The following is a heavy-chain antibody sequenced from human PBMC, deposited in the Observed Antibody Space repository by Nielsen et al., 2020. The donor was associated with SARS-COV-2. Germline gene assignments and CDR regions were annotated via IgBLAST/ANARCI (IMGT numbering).Heavy chain of an antibody. Sequence: SETLSLTCAVYGGSFSGYYWNWIRQSPGKGLEWIGEINVLGSTNYNPSLKGRVAISADMSRNHFSLQLSSVTAADTAVYYCARGRGYSYGLDYYYGMDVWGQGTTVTVSS. J-gene: IGHJ6*02. CDR3: ARGRGYSYGLDYYYGMDV. V-gene: IGHV4-34*01. D-gene: IGHD5-18*01. CDR2: INVLGST. CDR1: GGSFSGYY.